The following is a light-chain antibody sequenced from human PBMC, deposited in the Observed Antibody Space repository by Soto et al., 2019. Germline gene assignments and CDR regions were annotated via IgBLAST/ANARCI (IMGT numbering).Light chain of an antibody. Sequence: QSVLTQPASVSGSPGQSITISCTGTSSDIGGYNYVSWYQQYPGKAPKLMIFGVSDRPSGVSNRFSGYKSGTTASLTISGLQAEDEADYYCSSYKTSSTVVVFGGGTKLTVL. CDR2: GVS. J-gene: IGLJ2*01. CDR3: SSYKTSSTVVV. CDR1: SSDIGGYNY. V-gene: IGLV2-14*01.